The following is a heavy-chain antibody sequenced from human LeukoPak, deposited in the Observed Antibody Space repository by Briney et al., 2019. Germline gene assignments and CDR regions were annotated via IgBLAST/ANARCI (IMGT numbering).Heavy chain of an antibody. J-gene: IGHJ3*01. Sequence: GGSLRLSCEASGFTFSSYEMNFVRQAPGKGLEWVSFISSSGRTITYADSVKGRFVISRDNVNSSLYLQMNSLRVEDTAIYYWGRQMVTTTVTNAFEVWGQGTTVTV. CDR2: ISSSGRTI. CDR1: GFTFSSYE. D-gene: IGHD4-17*01. CDR3: GRQMVTTTVTNAFEV. V-gene: IGHV3-48*03.